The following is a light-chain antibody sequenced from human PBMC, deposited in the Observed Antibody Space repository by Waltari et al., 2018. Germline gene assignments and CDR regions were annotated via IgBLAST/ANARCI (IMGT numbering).Light chain of an antibody. V-gene: IGKV3-20*01. CDR1: QSISRF. CDR2: DAS. CDR3: QKYGSLPAT. Sequence: EIMLTQSPGTLSLSPGERATLSCRASQSISRFLAWYQQKPGHAPRLLIYDASTRATGIPDRFSGSGSGTDFSLTINRLEPEDIAVYYCQKYGSLPATFGQGTKVEIK. J-gene: IGKJ1*01.